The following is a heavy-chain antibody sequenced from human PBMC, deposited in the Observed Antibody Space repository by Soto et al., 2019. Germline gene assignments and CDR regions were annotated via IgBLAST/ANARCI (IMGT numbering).Heavy chain of an antibody. Sequence: QVQLQQWGAGLLEPSETLSLTCAVYGESLNGYYWTWIRQTPGEGLEWLADINESAVVHSKPSLRSRMSISVDTSKNQFSLKLNSVTAADTAVYYCARGRISMVSGVFYYYMDVWGEGTTITVSS. CDR1: GESLNGYY. CDR3: ARGRISMVSGVFYYYMDV. D-gene: IGHD3-10*01. J-gene: IGHJ6*03. CDR2: INESAVV. V-gene: IGHV4-34*02.